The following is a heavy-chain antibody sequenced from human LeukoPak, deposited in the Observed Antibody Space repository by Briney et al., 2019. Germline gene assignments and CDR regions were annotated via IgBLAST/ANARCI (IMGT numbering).Heavy chain of an antibody. CDR2: IFHGGST. CDR3: AREMDSSGYYWLDY. V-gene: IGHV4-4*07. CDR1: GGSISSYH. D-gene: IGHD3-22*01. J-gene: IGHJ4*02. Sequence: PSETLSLTCRVSGGSISSYHWSWIRQPAGKELEWVGRIFHGGSTDYNPSLKSRVTMSVDTSKNQFSLNMTSVTAADTAVYYCAREMDSSGYYWLDYWGRGTLVTVSS.